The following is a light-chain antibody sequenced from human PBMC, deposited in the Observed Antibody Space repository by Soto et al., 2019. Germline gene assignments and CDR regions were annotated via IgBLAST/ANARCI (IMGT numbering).Light chain of an antibody. CDR2: GAS. V-gene: IGKV3-20*01. J-gene: IGKJ5*01. CDR3: QQYGSSPPIT. CDR1: QNVDTNY. Sequence: IVMTQSPATLSVSPGERATLSCRASQNVDTNYLAWYQQKPGQAPRIIIFGASGRATGIPDRFSGSGSGTDFTLTISRLEPEDYCQQYGSSPPITFGQGTRLEIK.